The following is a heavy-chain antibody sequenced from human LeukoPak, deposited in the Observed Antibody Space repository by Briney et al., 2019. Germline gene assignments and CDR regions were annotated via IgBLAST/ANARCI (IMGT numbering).Heavy chain of an antibody. D-gene: IGHD2-15*01. Sequence: GGSPRLSCAASGFTFSSYAMHWVRQAPGKGLEWVAVISYDGSNKYYADSVKGRFTISRDNSKNTLYLQMNSLRAEGTAVYYCARDQWAATWPSYYYYYGMDVWGQGTTVTVSS. V-gene: IGHV3-30*04. CDR3: ARDQWAATWPSYYYYYGMDV. CDR2: ISYDGSNK. CDR1: GFTFSSYA. J-gene: IGHJ6*02.